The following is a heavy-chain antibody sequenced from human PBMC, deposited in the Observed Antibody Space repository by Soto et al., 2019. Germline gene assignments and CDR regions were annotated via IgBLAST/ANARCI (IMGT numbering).Heavy chain of an antibody. Sequence: LESGGGLVQPGGSLRLSCAGSGFIFSSCAMSWVRQAPGKGLEWVSAISGSGTDTYYADLVKGRFTISRDNSRNTLFVQLNSVRADDTAVYYCAKHETSPDYYYHYALDVWGQGTAVTGSS. D-gene: IGHD2-2*01. CDR3: AKHETSPDYYYHYALDV. CDR2: ISGSGTDT. V-gene: IGHV3-23*01. CDR1: GFIFSSCA. J-gene: IGHJ6*02.